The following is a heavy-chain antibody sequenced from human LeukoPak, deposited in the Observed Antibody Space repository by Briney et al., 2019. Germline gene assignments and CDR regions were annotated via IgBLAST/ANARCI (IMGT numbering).Heavy chain of an antibody. CDR3: ARAVSGRFDY. CDR1: GDSVSGVY. V-gene: IGHV4-59*08. J-gene: IGHJ4*02. D-gene: IGHD6-19*01. CDR2: VYYSGDT. Sequence: SETLSLTCTVSGDSVSGVYWSWIRQPPGKGLEWIGYVYYSGDTNYNPSLKSRVTMSLDTSKNQVSLRLSSVTAADTAVYYCARAVSGRFDYWSQGTLVTVSS.